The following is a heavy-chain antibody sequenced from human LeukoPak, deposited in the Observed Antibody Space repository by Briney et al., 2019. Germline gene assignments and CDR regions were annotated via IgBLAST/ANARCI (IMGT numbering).Heavy chain of an antibody. CDR2: TSSDLNVK. Sequence: GGSLRLSCAASGFTFRNYVIHWVRQAPGKGLEWVAVTSSDLNVKLYADSVKGRFTISRDNSRSTLYLQMNSLRPEDTAIYYCAREGYYGSGSPPSLYFDYWGQGTLVTVPS. CDR3: AREGYYGSGSPPSLYFDY. J-gene: IGHJ4*02. CDR1: GFTFRNYV. D-gene: IGHD3-10*01. V-gene: IGHV3-30-3*01.